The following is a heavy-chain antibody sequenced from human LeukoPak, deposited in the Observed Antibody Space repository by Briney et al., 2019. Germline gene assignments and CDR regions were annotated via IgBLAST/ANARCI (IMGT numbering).Heavy chain of an antibody. Sequence: GGSLRLSCAASGFTFRSYGMHGVRQAPGKGREWVAVISYDGSNKDYADSVKGRFIISRDNSKNTLYLQMNSLRAEDTAVYYCAKGQSSGRYYFDYWGQGTLVTVSS. CDR1: GFTFRSYG. D-gene: IGHD6-19*01. V-gene: IGHV3-30*18. J-gene: IGHJ4*02. CDR3: AKGQSSGRYYFDY. CDR2: ISYDGSNK.